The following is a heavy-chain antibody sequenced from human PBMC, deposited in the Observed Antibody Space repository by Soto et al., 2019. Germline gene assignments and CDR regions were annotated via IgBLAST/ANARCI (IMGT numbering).Heavy chain of an antibody. CDR2: IYYSGST. Sequence: QLQLQESGPGLVKPSETLSLTCTVSGGSISSSSYYWGWIRQPPGKGLEWIGSIYYSGSTYYNPSLKSRVTISVDTSKNQFSLKLSSVTAADTAVYYCARHRALHITISHRAFDIWGQGTMVTVSS. D-gene: IGHD3-3*01. J-gene: IGHJ3*02. CDR1: GGSISSSSYY. V-gene: IGHV4-39*01. CDR3: ARHRALHITISHRAFDI.